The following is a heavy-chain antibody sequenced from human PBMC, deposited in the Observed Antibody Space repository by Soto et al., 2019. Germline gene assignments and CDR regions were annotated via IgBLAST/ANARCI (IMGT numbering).Heavy chain of an antibody. CDR1: GGTFSSYA. D-gene: IGHD3-22*01. J-gene: IGHJ4*02. Sequence: SVKVSCKASGGTFSSYAISCVRQAPGQGLEWMGGIIPIFGTANYAQKFQGRVTITADESTSTAYMELSSLRSEDTAVYYCASSGRDYDSSGLLDYWGQGTLVTVSS. V-gene: IGHV1-69*13. CDR2: IIPIFGTA. CDR3: ASSGRDYDSSGLLDY.